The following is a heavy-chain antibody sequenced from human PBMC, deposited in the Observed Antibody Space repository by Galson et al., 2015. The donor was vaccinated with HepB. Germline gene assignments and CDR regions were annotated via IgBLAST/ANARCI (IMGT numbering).Heavy chain of an antibody. CDR2: ISYDGSNK. J-gene: IGHJ4*02. Sequence: SLRLSCAASGFTFSSYGMHWARQAPGKGLEWVAVISYDGSNKYYADSVKGRFTISRDNSKNTLYLQMNSLRAEDTAVYYCAKDGGHGSGYDFDYWGQGTLVTVSS. V-gene: IGHV3-30*18. CDR3: AKDGGHGSGYDFDY. CDR1: GFTFSSYG. D-gene: IGHD3-22*01.